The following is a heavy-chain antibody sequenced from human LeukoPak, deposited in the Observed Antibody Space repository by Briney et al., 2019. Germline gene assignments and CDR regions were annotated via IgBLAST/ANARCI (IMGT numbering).Heavy chain of an antibody. CDR1: GLTFSSYS. CDR2: ISSSSSTI. CDR3: AREVRGGPFDY. Sequence: AGGSLRLSCAASGLTFSSYSMNWVRQAPGKGLEWVSYISSSSSTIYYADSVKGRFTIPRDNAKNSLYLQMNSLRAEDTAVYYCAREVRGGPFDYWGQGTLVTVSS. D-gene: IGHD3-10*01. J-gene: IGHJ4*02. V-gene: IGHV3-48*01.